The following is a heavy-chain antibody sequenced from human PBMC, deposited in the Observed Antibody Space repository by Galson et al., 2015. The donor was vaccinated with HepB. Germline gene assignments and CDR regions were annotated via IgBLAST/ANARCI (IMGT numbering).Heavy chain of an antibody. D-gene: IGHD3-3*01. CDR2: IFYSGST. Sequence: TLSLTCTVSGGSITSGGFYWSWIRHRPGKGLEWMGYIFYSGSTYYNPSLKSRITISLDTSKNQFSLKLSSVTAADTAVYYCASSTTIFGENYYRLDVWGQGTTVTVSS. J-gene: IGHJ6*02. CDR1: GGSITSGGFY. V-gene: IGHV4-31*03. CDR3: ASSTTIFGENYYRLDV.